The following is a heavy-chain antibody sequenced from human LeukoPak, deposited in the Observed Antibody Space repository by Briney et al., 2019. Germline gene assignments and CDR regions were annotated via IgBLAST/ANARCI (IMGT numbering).Heavy chain of an antibody. J-gene: IGHJ4*02. CDR1: GFTFSSYS. CDR2: ISSSSSYI. CDR3: ARDGRGIAVAGTAEY. D-gene: IGHD6-19*01. Sequence: GGSLRLSCAASGFTFSSYSISWVRQAPGKGLEWVSSISSSSSYIYYADSVKGRFTITRDNAKNSLYLQMNSLRAEDTAVYYCARDGRGIAVAGTAEYWGQGTLVTVSS. V-gene: IGHV3-21*01.